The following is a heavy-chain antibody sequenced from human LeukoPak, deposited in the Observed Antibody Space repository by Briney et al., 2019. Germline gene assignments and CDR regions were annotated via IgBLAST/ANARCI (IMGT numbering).Heavy chain of an antibody. Sequence: PGGSLRLSCAASGFTVSSNYMSWVRQAPGKGLEWVSVIYSGGSTYYADSVKGRFTISRDNSKNTLYLQMNSLRAEDTAVYYCATRPPNYYDSSGYYANWGQGTLVTVSS. J-gene: IGHJ4*02. V-gene: IGHV3-53*01. CDR3: ATRPPNYYDSSGYYAN. D-gene: IGHD3-22*01. CDR1: GFTVSSNY. CDR2: IYSGGST.